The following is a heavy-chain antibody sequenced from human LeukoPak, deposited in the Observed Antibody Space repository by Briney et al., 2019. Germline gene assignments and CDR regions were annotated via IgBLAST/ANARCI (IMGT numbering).Heavy chain of an antibody. CDR2: ISWNSGSI. CDR3: AKDLVPAAIPGVGIDY. V-gene: IGHV3-9*01. Sequence: GGSLRLSCAASGFTFDDYAMHWVRQAPGKGLEWVSGISWNSGSIGYADSVKGRFTISRDNAKNSLYLQMNSLRAEDTALYYCAKDLVPAAIPGVGIDYWAREPWSPSPQ. D-gene: IGHD2-2*01. CDR1: GFTFDDYA. J-gene: IGHJ4*02.